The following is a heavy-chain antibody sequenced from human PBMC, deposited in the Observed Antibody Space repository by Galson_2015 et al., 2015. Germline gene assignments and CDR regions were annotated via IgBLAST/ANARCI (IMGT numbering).Heavy chain of an antibody. CDR2: ISYNGGSE. V-gene: IGHV3-30*03. Sequence: APGKGLEWVALISYNGGSEFYADSVKGRFTISRDNSKRTLYLQMNSLRPDDTAVYFCARPANWNYPFSASDIWGQGTMVTVSS. J-gene: IGHJ3*02. CDR3: ARPANWNYPFSASDI. D-gene: IGHD1-7*01.